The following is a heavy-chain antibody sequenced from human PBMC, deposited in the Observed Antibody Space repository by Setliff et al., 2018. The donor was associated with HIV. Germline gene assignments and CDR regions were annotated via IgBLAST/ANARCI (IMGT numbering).Heavy chain of an antibody. CDR1: GYTFNNYY. D-gene: IGHD3-16*02. CDR2: INPSDNRT. Sequence: GASVKVSCKASGYTFNNYYMHWVRQAPGQGLEWMGIINPSDNRTYYAQKFQGRVTMTRDTSTSSVYMELRSLRSEDTAVYYCARAYYDSVGGSHRYRFYYFDYWGQGSLVTVSS. J-gene: IGHJ4*02. CDR3: ARAYYDSVGGSHRYRFYYFDY. V-gene: IGHV1-46*02.